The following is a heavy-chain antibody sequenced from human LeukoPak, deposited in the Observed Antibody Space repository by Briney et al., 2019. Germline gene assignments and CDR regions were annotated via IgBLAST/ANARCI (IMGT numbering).Heavy chain of an antibody. CDR1: GFTFSNYG. D-gene: IGHD3-22*01. J-gene: IGHJ4*02. CDR3: AKVYSYYYDSSGYYPDY. CDR2: IRYDGSNK. Sequence: GSLRLSCTASGFTFSNYGMHWVRQAPGKGLEWVAFIRYDGSNKYYADSVKGRFTISRDNSKKTLYLQMNSLRAEDTAVYYCAKVYSYYYDSSGYYPDYWGQGTLVTVSS. V-gene: IGHV3-30*02.